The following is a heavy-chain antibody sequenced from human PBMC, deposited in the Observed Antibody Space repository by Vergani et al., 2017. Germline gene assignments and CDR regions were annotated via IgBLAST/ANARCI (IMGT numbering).Heavy chain of an antibody. J-gene: IGHJ5*02. CDR2: IYHSGST. CDR3: ASRWGGSGPYLFGFDP. Sequence: QVQLQESGPGLVKPSETLSLTCAVSGYSISSGYYWGWIRQPPGKGLEWIGSIYHSGSTYYNPSLKSRVTISVDTSKNQFSLKLSSVTAADTAVYYCASRWGGSGPYLFGFDPWGQGTLVTVSS. D-gene: IGHD2-15*01. CDR1: GYSISSGYY. V-gene: IGHV4-38-2*01.